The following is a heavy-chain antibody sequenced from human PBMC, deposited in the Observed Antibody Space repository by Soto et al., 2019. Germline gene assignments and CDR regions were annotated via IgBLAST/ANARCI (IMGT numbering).Heavy chain of an antibody. V-gene: IGHV3-23*01. D-gene: IGHD2-15*01. Sequence: EVQLLESGGGLVQPGGSLRLSCAASGFTFSSYAMSWVRQARGKGLEWVSASSGSGGSTYYADSVKGRFTISRDNSKNTLYLQMNSLRAEDTAVYYCASSGLGRVVVVVAATLGAFDIWGQGTMVTVSS. J-gene: IGHJ3*02. CDR3: ASSGLGRVVVVVAATLGAFDI. CDR1: GFTFSSYA. CDR2: SSGSGGST.